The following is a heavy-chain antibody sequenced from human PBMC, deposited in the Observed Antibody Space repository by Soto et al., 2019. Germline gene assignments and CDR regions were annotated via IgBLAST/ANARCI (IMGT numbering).Heavy chain of an antibody. CDR3: ARSPYSSGYYYAIDY. CDR1: GYTFTGYY. Sequence: ASVKVSCKASGYTFTGYYIQWMRQAPGQGREWMGLISPSGGSTMYGQKFEGRVTVTRDTSTSTVYMDLSSLKSEDTSVYYCARSPYSSGYYYAIDYWGQGTQVTVSS. V-gene: IGHV1-46*01. J-gene: IGHJ4*02. CDR2: ISPSGGST. D-gene: IGHD3-22*01.